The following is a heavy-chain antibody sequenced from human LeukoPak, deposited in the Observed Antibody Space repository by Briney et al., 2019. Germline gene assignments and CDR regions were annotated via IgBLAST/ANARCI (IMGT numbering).Heavy chain of an antibody. CDR1: GGSFSGYY. CDR3: ARGRSDYDILTGPHFDY. J-gene: IGHJ4*02. Sequence: PSETLSLTCAVYGGSFSGYYWSWIRQPPGKGLEWIGEINHSGSTNYNPSLKSRVTISVDTSKNQFSLKLSSVTAADTAVYYCARGRSDYDILTGPHFDYWGQGTLVTVSS. CDR2: INHSGST. D-gene: IGHD3-9*01. V-gene: IGHV4-34*01.